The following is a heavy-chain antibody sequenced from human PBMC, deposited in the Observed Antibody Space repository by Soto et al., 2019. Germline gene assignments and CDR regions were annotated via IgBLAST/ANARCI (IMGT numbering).Heavy chain of an antibody. D-gene: IGHD6-13*01. J-gene: IGHJ6*02. CDR1: GFTFSGSA. Sequence: EGSLRLSGAASGFTFSGSAMHWVRQASGKGLEWVGRIRSKANSYATAYAASVKGRFTISRDDSKNTAYLQMNSLKTEDTAVYYCESWQQLVQGYYYYGMDVWGQGTTVTVSS. CDR3: ESWQQLVQGYYYYGMDV. CDR2: IRSKANSYAT. V-gene: IGHV3-73*01.